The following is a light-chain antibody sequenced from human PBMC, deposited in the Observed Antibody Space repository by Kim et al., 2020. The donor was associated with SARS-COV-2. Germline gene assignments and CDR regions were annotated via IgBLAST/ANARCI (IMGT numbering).Light chain of an antibody. V-gene: IGKV1-9*01. CDR1: QGISSY. J-gene: IGKJ4*01. CDR3: QQFNGYTLT. CDR2: AAS. Sequence: GDRVTITCRASQGISSYLAWYQEKPGKAPKLLIYAASTLQRGVPSRFSGSGSGTEFTITISGLQTEDFATYYCQQFNGYTLTFGGGTKV.